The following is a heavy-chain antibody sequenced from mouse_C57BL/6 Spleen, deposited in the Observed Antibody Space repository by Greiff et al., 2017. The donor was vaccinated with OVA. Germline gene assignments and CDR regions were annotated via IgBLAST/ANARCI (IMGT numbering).Heavy chain of an antibody. Sequence: VQLKESGPGLVQPSQSLSITCTVSGFSLTSYGVHWVRQSPGKGLEWLGVIWSGGSTDYNAAFISRLSISKDNSKSQVFFKMNSLQADDTAIYYCAREGDYGSSRYWYFDVWGTGTTVTVSS. CDR3: AREGDYGSSRYWYFDV. D-gene: IGHD1-1*01. V-gene: IGHV2-2*01. CDR2: IWSGGST. J-gene: IGHJ1*03. CDR1: GFSLTSYG.